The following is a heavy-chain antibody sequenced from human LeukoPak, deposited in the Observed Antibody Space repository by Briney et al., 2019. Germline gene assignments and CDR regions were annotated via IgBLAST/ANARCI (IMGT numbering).Heavy chain of an antibody. V-gene: IGHV4-39*07. J-gene: IGHJ4*02. CDR2: INRGGST. CDR1: GGSISSSSYY. CDR3: ARGYGSGSYFAY. Sequence: PSETLSLTCTVSGGSISSSSYYWSWIRQTPGKGLEWIGEINRGGSTNYNPSLKSRVTISVDTSKNQFSLRLNSVTAADTAVYYCARGYGSGSYFAYWGQGTLVTVSS. D-gene: IGHD3-10*01.